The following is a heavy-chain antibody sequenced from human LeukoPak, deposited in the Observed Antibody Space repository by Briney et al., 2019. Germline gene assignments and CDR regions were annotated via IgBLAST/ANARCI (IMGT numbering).Heavy chain of an antibody. Sequence: ASVKVSCKASGYTFTSYGISWVRQAPGQGLEWMGWISAYNGNTNYAQKLQGRVTMTTDTSTSTAYMELRSLRSDDTAVYYCARAYCSSTSCYRWFDPWGQGTPVTVSS. J-gene: IGHJ5*02. CDR3: ARAYCSSTSCYRWFDP. V-gene: IGHV1-18*01. CDR1: GYTFTSYG. CDR2: ISAYNGNT. D-gene: IGHD2-2*01.